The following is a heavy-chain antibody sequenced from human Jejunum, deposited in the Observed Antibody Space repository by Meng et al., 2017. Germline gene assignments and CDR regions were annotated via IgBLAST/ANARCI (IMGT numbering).Heavy chain of an antibody. CDR3: ARAAAGTGFGYFDL. CDR2: IDNSGST. D-gene: IGHD6-19*01. CDR1: GVPVSSRPYY. V-gene: IGHV4-61*01. J-gene: IGHJ2*01. Sequence: QVWRRGPGPGRVSPSEAPFLMSTVSGVPVSSRPYYGGWIRQPPGKGLEWIAYIDNSGSTNYNPSLKSRVIISVDTSKNQFYLQMSSLTAADTAVYYCARAAAGTGFGYFDLWGRGTLVTVSS.